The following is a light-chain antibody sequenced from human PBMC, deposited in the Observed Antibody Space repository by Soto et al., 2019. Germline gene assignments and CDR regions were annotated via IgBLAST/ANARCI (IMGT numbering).Light chain of an antibody. CDR1: QDISNY. CDR2: DAS. CDR3: QQDT. V-gene: IGKV1-33*01. J-gene: IGKJ2*01. Sequence: DIQMTQSPSSLSASVGDRVTITCQASQDISNYLNWYQQKPGKAPKLLIYDASNLETGVPSRFSGSGSGTDFTFTISSLQPEDIARYYCQQDTFGQGTKLEIK.